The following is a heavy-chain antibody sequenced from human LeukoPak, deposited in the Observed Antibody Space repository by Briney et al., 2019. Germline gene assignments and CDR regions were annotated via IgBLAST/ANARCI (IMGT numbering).Heavy chain of an antibody. V-gene: IGHV1-3*01. J-gene: IGHJ5*02. Sequence: ASVKVSCKASGYTLTSYAMHWVRQAPGQRLEWMGWINAGNGNTKYSQKFQGRVTITRDTSASTAYMELSSLRSEDTAVYYCARAYYYDSSGYYLPGWFDPWGQGTLVTVSS. CDR3: ARAYYYDSSGYYLPGWFDP. D-gene: IGHD3-22*01. CDR1: GYTLTSYA. CDR2: INAGNGNT.